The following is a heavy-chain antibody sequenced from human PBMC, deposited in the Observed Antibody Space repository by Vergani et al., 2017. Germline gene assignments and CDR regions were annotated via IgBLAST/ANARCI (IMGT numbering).Heavy chain of an antibody. CDR1: GYSFTSYW. V-gene: IGHV5-51*01. CDR2: IYPGDSDT. Sequence: EVQLVQSGAEVKKPGESLKISCKGSGYSFTSYWIGWVRPMPGKGLEWMGIIYPGDSDTRYSPSFQGQVTISAYKSISTAYLQWSSLKASDTAMYYCARHGRMGYCSSTSCYRNWFDPWGQGTLVTVSS. D-gene: IGHD2-2*02. CDR3: ARHGRMGYCSSTSCYRNWFDP. J-gene: IGHJ5*02.